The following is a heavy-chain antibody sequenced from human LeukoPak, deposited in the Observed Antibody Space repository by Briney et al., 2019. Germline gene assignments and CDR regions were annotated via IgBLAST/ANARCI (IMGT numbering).Heavy chain of an antibody. CDR2: IYHSGST. CDR1: GGSISSSNW. J-gene: IGHJ4*02. D-gene: IGHD6-13*01. V-gene: IGHV4-4*02. CDR3: ARDRQQLVGGFDY. Sequence: SETLSLTCTVSGGSISSSNWWSWVRQPPGKGLEWIGEIYHSGSTNYNPSLKSRVTISVDKSKNQFSLKLSSVPAADTAVYYCARDRQQLVGGFDYWGQGTLVTVSS.